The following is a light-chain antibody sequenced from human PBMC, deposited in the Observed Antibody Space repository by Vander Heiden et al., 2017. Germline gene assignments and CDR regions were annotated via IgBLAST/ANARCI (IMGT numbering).Light chain of an antibody. Sequence: QSLVTQPPPAPGTPGQRVTITFSGDSTNVGGHHVYWYQHHPGAAPKLVIYSDDQRPSGIPDRFSGSKSDTSATLAISRLRAEDEGDYYCSVWDDTVNGYVFGSGTQVTVL. V-gene: IGLV1-47*02. J-gene: IGLJ1*01. CDR1: STNVGGHH. CDR3: SVWDDTVNGYV. CDR2: SDD.